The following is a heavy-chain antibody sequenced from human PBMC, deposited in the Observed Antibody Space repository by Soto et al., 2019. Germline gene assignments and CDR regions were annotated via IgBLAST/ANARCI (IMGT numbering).Heavy chain of an antibody. Sequence: SETLSLTCTVSGGSISSGGYYWSWIRQHPGKGLEWIGYIYYSGSTYYNPSLKSRVTISVDTSKNQFSLKLSSVTAADTAVYYCARTSVAGPWGKLVDYYYYGMDVWGQGTTVTVSS. CDR1: GGSISSGGYY. D-gene: IGHD6-19*01. J-gene: IGHJ6*02. CDR2: IYYSGST. V-gene: IGHV4-31*03. CDR3: ARTSVAGPWGKLVDYYYYGMDV.